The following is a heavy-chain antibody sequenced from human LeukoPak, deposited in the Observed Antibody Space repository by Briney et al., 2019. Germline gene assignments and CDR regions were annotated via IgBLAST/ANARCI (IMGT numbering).Heavy chain of an antibody. D-gene: IGHD3-10*01. V-gene: IGHV4-39*07. CDR2: IYYSGST. CDR3: ASSMVRGVKGYFDY. CDR1: GGSISSSSYY. J-gene: IGHJ4*02. Sequence: SETLSLTCTVSGGSISSSSYYWGWIRQPPGKGLEWIGSIYYSGSTYYNPSLKSRVTISVDTSKNQFSLKLSSVTAADTAVYYCASSMVRGVKGYFDYWGQGTLVTVSS.